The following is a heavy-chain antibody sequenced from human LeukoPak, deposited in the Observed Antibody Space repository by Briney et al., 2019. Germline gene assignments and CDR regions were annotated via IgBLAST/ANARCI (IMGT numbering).Heavy chain of an antibody. CDR2: ISWNSGSI. CDR1: GFTFDDYA. V-gene: IGHV3-9*01. D-gene: IGHD3-10*01. J-gene: IGHJ3*02. Sequence: PGGSLRLSCAASGFTFDDYAMHWVRQAPGKGLEWVSGISWNSGSIGYADSVKGRFTISRDYAKNSLYLQMNSLRAEDTALYYCAKARITMVRGVDDAFDIWGQGTMVTVSS. CDR3: AKARITMVRGVDDAFDI.